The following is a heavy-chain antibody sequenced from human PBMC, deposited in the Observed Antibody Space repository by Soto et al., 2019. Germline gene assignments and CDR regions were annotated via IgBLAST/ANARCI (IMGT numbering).Heavy chain of an antibody. D-gene: IGHD2-15*01. Sequence: SETLSLTCTVSGGSISSYYRSWIRQPPGKGLEWIGYIYYSGSTNYNPSLKSRVTISVDTSKNQFSLKLSSVTAADTAVYYCARHYCSGGSCYYYYMDVWGKGTTVTVSS. CDR3: ARHYCSGGSCYYYYMDV. CDR1: GGSISSYY. V-gene: IGHV4-59*08. CDR2: IYYSGST. J-gene: IGHJ6*03.